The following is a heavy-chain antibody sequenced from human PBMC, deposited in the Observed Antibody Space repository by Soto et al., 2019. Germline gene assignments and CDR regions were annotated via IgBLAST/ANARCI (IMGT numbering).Heavy chain of an antibody. CDR1: GGSISSSNW. Sequence: TSETLSLTCAVSGGSISSSNWWSWVRQPPGKGLEWIGEIYHSGSTNYNPSLKSRVTISVDKSKNQFSLKLSSVTAADTAVYYCARDPWSNSHFGMDVWGQGTTVTVSS. D-gene: IGHD3-3*01. CDR2: IYHSGST. V-gene: IGHV4-4*02. CDR3: ARDPWSNSHFGMDV. J-gene: IGHJ6*02.